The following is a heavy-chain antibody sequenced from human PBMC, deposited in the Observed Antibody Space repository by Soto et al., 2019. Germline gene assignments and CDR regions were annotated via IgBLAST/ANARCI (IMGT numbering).Heavy chain of an antibody. CDR1: GGSISSYF. CDR3: AREAPVTTGFHL. V-gene: IGHV4-59*08. Sequence: SETLSLTCTVSGGSISSYFYIWVRQPPGKGLEWIGSVYYTGTTNYNPSLKSRVTISVDTSKNQVSLTLTSLTAADTAVYYCAREAPVTTGFHLWGQGTLVTVSS. CDR2: VYYTGTT. J-gene: IGHJ1*01. D-gene: IGHD4-17*01.